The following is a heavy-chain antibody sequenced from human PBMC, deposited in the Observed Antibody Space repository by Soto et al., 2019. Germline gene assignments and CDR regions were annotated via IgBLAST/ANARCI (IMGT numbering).Heavy chain of an antibody. CDR2: IFYSGST. CDR3: ARRRRLRYFDWTPD. J-gene: IGHJ4*02. CDR1: GGSISSSSYY. D-gene: IGHD3-9*01. V-gene: IGHV4-39*01. Sequence: PSETLSLTCTVSGGSISSSSYYWGWIRQPPGKGLEWIGSIFYSGSTYYNTSLKSRVTISVDTSKNQFSLKLSSVTAADTAVYYCARRRRLRYFDWTPDWGQGTLVTVSS.